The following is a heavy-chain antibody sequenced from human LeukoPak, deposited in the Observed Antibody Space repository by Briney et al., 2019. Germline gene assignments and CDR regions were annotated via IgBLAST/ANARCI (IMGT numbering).Heavy chain of an antibody. CDR1: GFTFSSYA. Sequence: GGSLRLSCAASGFTFSSYAMHWVRQAPGKGLEWVAVISYDGSNKYYADSVKGRFTISRDNSKNTLYLQMNSLRAEDTAVYYCARGGYSNPNWFDPWGQGTLVTVSS. CDR2: ISYDGSNK. V-gene: IGHV3-30-3*01. CDR3: ARGGYSNPNWFDP. J-gene: IGHJ5*02. D-gene: IGHD5-18*01.